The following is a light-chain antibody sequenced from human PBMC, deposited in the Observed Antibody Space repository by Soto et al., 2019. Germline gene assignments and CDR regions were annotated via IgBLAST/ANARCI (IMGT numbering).Light chain of an antibody. CDR2: ANG. CDR3: QSYDISLGVHYV. J-gene: IGLJ1*01. V-gene: IGLV1-40*01. CDR1: SSNIGAGHD. Sequence: QSVLTQPRSVSGAPGQRVTISCTGSSSNIGAGHDVFWYQHLPGTAPKLLFYANGNRPSGVPDRFSASKSGTSASLAIAGLQTEDEADYYCQSYDISLGVHYVFGTGTKVTVL.